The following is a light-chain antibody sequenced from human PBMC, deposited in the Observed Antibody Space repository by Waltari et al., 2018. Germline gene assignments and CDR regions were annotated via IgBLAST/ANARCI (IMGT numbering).Light chain of an antibody. Sequence: DIQMTQSPSSLSASVGDRVTITCRASQSVRNFVNWYQQEPGKAPKLLIYATSSLQTGVPSRFSGSGSGTDVTLSISSLQPEDFAIYFCQQGYMTPRTFGQGTKVEIK. CDR2: ATS. V-gene: IGKV1-39*01. CDR1: QSVRNF. CDR3: QQGYMTPRT. J-gene: IGKJ1*01.